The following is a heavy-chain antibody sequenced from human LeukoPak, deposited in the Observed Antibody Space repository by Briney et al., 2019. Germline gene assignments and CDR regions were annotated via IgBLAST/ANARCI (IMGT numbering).Heavy chain of an antibody. Sequence: ASVKVSCKTSGYIFTDYAIVWVRQAPGQGLEWMGWISAYNGNTNYAQKLQGRVTMTTDTSTSTAYMELRSLRSDDTAVYYCARAKTASAYYMDVWGKGTTVTVSS. V-gene: IGHV1-18*01. J-gene: IGHJ6*03. CDR2: ISAYNGNT. CDR3: ARAKTASAYYMDV. D-gene: IGHD3-3*01. CDR1: GYIFTDYA.